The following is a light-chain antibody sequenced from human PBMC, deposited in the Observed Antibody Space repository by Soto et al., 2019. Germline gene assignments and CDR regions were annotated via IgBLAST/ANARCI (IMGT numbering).Light chain of an antibody. J-gene: IGKJ1*01. CDR1: QSISNC. V-gene: IGKV1-5*01. CDR3: QKYNSYLWT. Sequence: DIQMTQSPTTLSASVGDRVTITCLASQSISNCLAWYQQKPGKAPKLRIYDASSLESGVPSRFSGSGSGTEFTLTISSLQPDDFATYYCQKYNSYLWTFGQGTKVEIK. CDR2: DAS.